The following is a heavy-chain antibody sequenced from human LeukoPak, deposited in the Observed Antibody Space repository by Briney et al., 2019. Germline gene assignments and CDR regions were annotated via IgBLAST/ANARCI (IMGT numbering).Heavy chain of an antibody. J-gene: IGHJ4*02. V-gene: IGHV3-48*03. CDR3: ARDSPYHYGDYPLDY. D-gene: IGHD4-17*01. Sequence: PGGSLRLSCAASGFTFSSYEMNWVRQAPGKGLEWVSYISSSGSTIYYADSVKGRFTISRDNAKNSLYLQMNSLRAEDTAVYYCARDSPYHYGDYPLDYWGQGTLVTVSS. CDR1: GFTFSSYE. CDR2: ISSSGSTI.